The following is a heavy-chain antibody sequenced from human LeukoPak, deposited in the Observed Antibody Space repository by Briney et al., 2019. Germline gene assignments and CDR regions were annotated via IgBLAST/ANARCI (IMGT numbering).Heavy chain of an antibody. D-gene: IGHD3-16*01. Sequence: SETLSLSCTVSGASITSYFWTWIRQPPGKGLEVIGYVHYLGSTNYNPSLKSRVTISLDTSKNHFSLKLTSVSAADTAVYYCARQNAYLVSGPVDCWGQGALVTVSS. CDR3: ARQNAYLVSGPVDC. CDR1: GASITSYF. V-gene: IGHV4-59*01. CDR2: VHYLGST. J-gene: IGHJ4*02.